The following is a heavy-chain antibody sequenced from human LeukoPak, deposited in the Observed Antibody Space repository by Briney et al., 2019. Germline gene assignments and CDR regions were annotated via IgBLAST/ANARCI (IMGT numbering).Heavy chain of an antibody. Sequence: GVSLRLSCAASVFTFRSYSMNCVRQAPAKGREWVSYISSSRSTIHYADSVKGRFTISRDNAKNSLYLQMNSLRAEDTAVYYCARDPSTTVTGLDYWGQGTLVTVSS. CDR2: ISSSRSTI. J-gene: IGHJ4*02. D-gene: IGHD4-17*01. CDR3: ARDPSTTVTGLDY. V-gene: IGHV3-48*01. CDR1: VFTFRSYS.